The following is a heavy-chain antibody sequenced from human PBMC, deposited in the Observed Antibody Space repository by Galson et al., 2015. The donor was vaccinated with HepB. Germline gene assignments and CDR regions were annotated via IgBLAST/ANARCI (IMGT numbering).Heavy chain of an antibody. Sequence: SLRLSCAASGFTFRTYSMNWVRQAPGKGLEWVAYISSDSTAIYYADSVKGRFTISRDNARNSLSLQMNSLRDEDSAVYYCAKWGWYGMDVWGQGTTVTVSS. V-gene: IGHV3-48*02. CDR3: AKWGWYGMDV. CDR1: GFTFRTYS. J-gene: IGHJ6*02. D-gene: IGHD1-26*01. CDR2: ISSDSTAI.